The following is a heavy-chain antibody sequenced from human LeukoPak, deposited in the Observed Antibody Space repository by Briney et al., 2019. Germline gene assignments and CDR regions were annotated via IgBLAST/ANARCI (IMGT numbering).Heavy chain of an antibody. CDR3: AKDHLYEWELLLADY. Sequence: GGSLRLSCAASGFIFSIYAMSGVRQAPGRGLESFSAIRGRWSSTFYADSVKGRFTISRDNYKNTLYLQMNSLRAEDTAVYYCAKDHLYEWELLLADYWGQGTLVTVSS. CDR2: IRGRWSST. J-gene: IGHJ4*02. V-gene: IGHV3-23*01. CDR1: GFIFSIYA. D-gene: IGHD1-26*01.